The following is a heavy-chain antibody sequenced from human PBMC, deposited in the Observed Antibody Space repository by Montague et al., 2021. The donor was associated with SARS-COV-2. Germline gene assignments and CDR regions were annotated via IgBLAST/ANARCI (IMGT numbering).Heavy chain of an antibody. CDR3: ARAERGSCGDGNCYQYFFNY. D-gene: IGHD2-15*01. CDR1: GDSVSTNSGT. CDR2: TYYRSEWYS. Sequence: CAISGDSVSTNSGTWNWVRLSPSRGLEWLGRTYYRSEWYSDYSVSVKGRISINPDTSKNQFSLQLNSVTPEDTAAYYCARAERGSCGDGNCYQYFFNYWGQGTLVTVSS. J-gene: IGHJ4*02. V-gene: IGHV6-1*01.